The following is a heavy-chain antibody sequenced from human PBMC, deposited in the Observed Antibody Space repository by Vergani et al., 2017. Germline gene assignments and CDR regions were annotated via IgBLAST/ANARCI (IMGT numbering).Heavy chain of an antibody. V-gene: IGHV4-31*03. D-gene: IGHD4/OR15-4a*01. CDR3: ARMGGYGEGDACRFGYFDS. CDR1: GDSISIGVFY. J-gene: IGHJ4*02. Sequence: QVQLQESGPGLVKPSQTLSLTCSVSGDSISIGVFYWNWIRQHPGKGLEWIVYIYSTGSTHHNPSLRRRINMSVDTSKNQFSLKLNSVTAADTAMYYCARMGGYGEGDACRFGYFDSWGPGILVTVSS. CDR2: IYSTGST.